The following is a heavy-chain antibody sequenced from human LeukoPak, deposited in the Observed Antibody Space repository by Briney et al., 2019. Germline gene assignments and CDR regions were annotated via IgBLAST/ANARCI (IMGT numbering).Heavy chain of an antibody. CDR1: GFTFSSSA. V-gene: IGHV3-23*01. D-gene: IGHD1-7*01. CDR3: ARPSSITGTFGDYYYYGMDV. J-gene: IGHJ6*02. Sequence: PGGSLRLSCAASGFTFSSSAMSWVRQAPGKGLEWVSAISNNGGYTYYADSVQGRFTISRDNAKNSLYLQMNSLRAEDTAVYYCARPSSITGTFGDYYYYGMDVWGQGTTVTVSS. CDR2: ISNNGGYT.